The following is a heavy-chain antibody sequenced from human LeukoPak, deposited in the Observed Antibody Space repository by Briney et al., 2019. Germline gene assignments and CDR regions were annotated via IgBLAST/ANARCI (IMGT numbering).Heavy chain of an antibody. CDR1: GFTVSSYY. J-gene: IGHJ4*02. CDR3: AKTRPLDSSSWSHGDY. CDR2: IHSGGST. D-gene: IGHD6-13*01. V-gene: IGHV3-53*01. Sequence: GGSLRLSCAASGFTVSSYYMSWVRQAPGKGLEWVSVIHSGGSTYYGDSVKGRFTISRDNSKNTLYLQMNSLRAEDTAVYYCAKTRPLDSSSWSHGDYWGQGTLVTVSS.